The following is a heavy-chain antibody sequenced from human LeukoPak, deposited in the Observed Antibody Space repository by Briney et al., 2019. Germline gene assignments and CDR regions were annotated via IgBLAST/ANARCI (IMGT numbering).Heavy chain of an antibody. CDR1: GFTFSSYS. V-gene: IGHV3-21*01. Sequence: LGGSLRLSCAASGFTFSSYSMNWVRQAPGKGLEWVSSISSSSSYIYYADSVKGRFTISRDNAKNSLYLQMNSLRAEDTAVYYCARVYDRGEWIQLWSHFDYWGQGTLVTVSS. D-gene: IGHD5-18*01. CDR3: ARVYDRGEWIQLWSHFDY. J-gene: IGHJ4*02. CDR2: ISSSSSYI.